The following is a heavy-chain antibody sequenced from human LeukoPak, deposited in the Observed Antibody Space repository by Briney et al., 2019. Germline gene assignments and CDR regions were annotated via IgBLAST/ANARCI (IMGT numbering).Heavy chain of an antibody. CDR3: ARRAGEYSHPFDY. D-gene: IGHD2-15*01. Sequence: QPGGSLSLSCTLSGFTLSSNSWSCVPEAPGKGLGWVSFFYSGGNTHYSDSVKGRFPLPRDNSKNTLYLQMNSLRAEDPAIYYCARRAGEYSHPFDYWGQGTLVTVSS. V-gene: IGHV3-53*01. CDR1: GFTLSSNS. CDR2: FYSGGNT. J-gene: IGHJ4*02.